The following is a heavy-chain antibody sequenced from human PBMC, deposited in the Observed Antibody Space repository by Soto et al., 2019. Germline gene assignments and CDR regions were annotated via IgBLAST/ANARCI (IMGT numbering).Heavy chain of an antibody. Sequence: EVQLVESGGVVVQPGGSLRLSCAASGFTFDDYNMHWVRQAPGKGLEWVSLISGDGGSTFYADSVKGRFTISRDNSKKSRYLQMNSLRTEDTALYYCATGLLSGSYGLDVWGQGTTVTVSS. CDR3: ATGLLSGSYGLDV. J-gene: IGHJ6*02. CDR1: GFTFDDYN. V-gene: IGHV3-43*01. D-gene: IGHD3-10*01. CDR2: ISGDGGST.